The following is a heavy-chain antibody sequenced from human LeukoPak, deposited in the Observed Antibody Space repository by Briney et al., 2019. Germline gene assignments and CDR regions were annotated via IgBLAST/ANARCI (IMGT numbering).Heavy chain of an antibody. Sequence: PGGSLRLSCAASGFTFSSNSMSWVRQAPGKGLEWVSVIYSSGRTYYTDSVKGRFIISRNNPYNTVSLHMNSLRAEDTAVYYCARISPVVAAMVWFDPWGPGTLVTVSS. J-gene: IGHJ5*02. V-gene: IGHV3-66*01. D-gene: IGHD2-15*01. CDR1: GFTFSSNS. CDR3: ARISPVVAAMVWFDP. CDR2: IYSSGRT.